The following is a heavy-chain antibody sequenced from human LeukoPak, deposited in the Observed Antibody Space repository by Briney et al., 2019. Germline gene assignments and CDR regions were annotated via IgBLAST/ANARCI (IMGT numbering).Heavy chain of an antibody. Sequence: SETLPLTCTVSGGSISSYYWSWIRQPPGKGLEWIANIYHTGSTNYNPSLSSRVTISIDTAKNQFSLKLTSVTAADTAVYYCARRGRNSSGWQDYLWGQGTLVTVSS. CDR3: ARRGRNSSGWQDYL. J-gene: IGHJ4*02. CDR1: GGSISSYY. V-gene: IGHV4-59*01. CDR2: IYHTGST. D-gene: IGHD6-25*01.